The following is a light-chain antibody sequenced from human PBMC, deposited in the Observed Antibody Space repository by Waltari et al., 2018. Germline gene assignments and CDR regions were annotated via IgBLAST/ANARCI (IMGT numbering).Light chain of an antibody. Sequence: DIVLPQSPATLSLSPGERATLTYRASQRVSSYLACYQQTPGQAPRLLIYDASNRATGIPARFSGSGSGTDFTLSISSLEPEDFAVYYCQQRSNWLFTFGPGTKVDIK. CDR3: QQRSNWLFT. CDR2: DAS. CDR1: QRVSSY. J-gene: IGKJ3*01. V-gene: IGKV3-11*01.